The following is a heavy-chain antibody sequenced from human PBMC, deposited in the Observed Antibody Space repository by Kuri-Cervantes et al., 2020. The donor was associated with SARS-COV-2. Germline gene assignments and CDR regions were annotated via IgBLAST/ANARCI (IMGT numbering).Heavy chain of an antibody. CDR1: GYTFTGYY. D-gene: IGHD5-24*01. V-gene: IGHV1-2*02. CDR2: INPNSGGT. Sequence: ASVKVSCKASGYTFTGYYMYWVRQAPGQGLEWMGWINPNSGGTNYAQKFQGRVTMTRDTSISTAYMELSRLRSDDTAVYYCARMAEAAIYYYYYMDVWGKGTTVTVSS. J-gene: IGHJ6*03. CDR3: ARMAEAAIYYYYYMDV.